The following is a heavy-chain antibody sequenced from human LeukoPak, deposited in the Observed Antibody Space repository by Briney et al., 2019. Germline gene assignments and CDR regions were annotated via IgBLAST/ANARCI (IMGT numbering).Heavy chain of an antibody. CDR3: ASSVTMVRGVIFDY. CDR1: GGTFSSYA. CDR2: IISIFGTA. Sequence: SVKVSCKASGGTFSSYAISWVRQAPGQGLEWMGRIISIFGTANYAQKFQGRVTITTDESTSTAYMELSSLRSEDTAVYYCASSVTMVRGVIFDYWGQGTLVTVSS. D-gene: IGHD3-10*01. V-gene: IGHV1-69*05. J-gene: IGHJ4*02.